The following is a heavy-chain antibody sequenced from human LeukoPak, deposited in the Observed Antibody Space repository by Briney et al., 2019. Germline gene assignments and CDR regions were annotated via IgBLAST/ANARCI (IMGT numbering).Heavy chain of an antibody. CDR1: GFTFSSYA. CDR2: ISYDGSNK. V-gene: IGHV3-30*04. CDR3: ATITVTKLPPFDY. J-gene: IGHJ4*02. Sequence: GGSLRLSCAASGFTFSSYAMHWVRQAPGKGPEWVAVISYDGSNKYYADSVKGRFTISRDNSKNTLYLQMNSLRAEDTAVYYCATITVTKLPPFDYWGQGTLVTVSS. D-gene: IGHD4-17*01.